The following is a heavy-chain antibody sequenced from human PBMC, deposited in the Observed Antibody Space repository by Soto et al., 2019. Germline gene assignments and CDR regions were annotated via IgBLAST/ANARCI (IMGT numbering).Heavy chain of an antibody. V-gene: IGHV4-59*01. CDR3: ARGGGSPYHDHEFDY. Sequence: WTWIRKPPGQGPEWIGYIYYRGTTNYNASFNSRVTMSVDTSKNQFSLKLTSVTTADTAVYYCARGGGSPYHDHEFDYWGQGILVTVSS. CDR2: IYYRGTT. D-gene: IGHD2-2*01. J-gene: IGHJ4*02.